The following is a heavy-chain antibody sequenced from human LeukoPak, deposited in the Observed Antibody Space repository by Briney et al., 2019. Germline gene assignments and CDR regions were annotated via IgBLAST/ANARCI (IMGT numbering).Heavy chain of an antibody. D-gene: IGHD5-24*01. J-gene: IGHJ4*02. CDR2: INHSGST. Sequence: SETLSLTCIVSGYSISSDYCWGWIRQPPGKGLEWIGEINHSGSTNYNPSLKSRVTISVDTSKNQFSLKLSSVTAADTAVYYCASLTMGWLRWGQGTLVTVSS. CDR3: ASLTMGWLR. V-gene: IGHV4-38-2*02. CDR1: GYSISSDYC.